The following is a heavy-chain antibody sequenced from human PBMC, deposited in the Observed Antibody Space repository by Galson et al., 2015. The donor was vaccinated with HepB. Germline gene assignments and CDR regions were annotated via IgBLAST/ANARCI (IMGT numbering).Heavy chain of an antibody. D-gene: IGHD2-2*01. CDR3: ARMPTYCSSTSCYYYYYGMDV. V-gene: IGHV2-70*01. CDR2: IDWDDDK. CDR1: GFSLSTSGMC. Sequence: PALVKPTQTLTLTCTFSGFSLSTSGMCVSWIRQPPGKALEWLALIDWDDDKYYSTSLKTRLTISKDTSKNQVVLTMTNMDPVDTATYYCARMPTYCSSTSCYYYYYGMDVWGQGTTVTVSS. J-gene: IGHJ6*02.